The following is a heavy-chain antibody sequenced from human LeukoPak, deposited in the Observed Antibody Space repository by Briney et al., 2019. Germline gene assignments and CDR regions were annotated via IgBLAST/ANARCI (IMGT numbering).Heavy chain of an antibody. D-gene: IGHD1-1*01. CDR2: ISSSGSTI. CDR3: ARDRTGTTGYYYYGMDV. J-gene: IGHJ6*02. CDR1: GFTFSSYE. V-gene: IGHV3-48*03. Sequence: GGSLRLSCAASGFTFSSYEMNWVRQAPGKGLEWVSYISSSGSTIYYADSVKGRFTISRDNAKNSLYLQMNSLRAEDTAVYYCARDRTGTTGYYYYGMDVWGQGTTVTVSS.